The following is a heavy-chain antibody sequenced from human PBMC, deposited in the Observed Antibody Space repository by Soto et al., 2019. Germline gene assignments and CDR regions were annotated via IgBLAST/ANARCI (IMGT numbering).Heavy chain of an antibody. Sequence: ASVKVSCKASGGTFSSYAISWVRQAPGQGLEWMGGIIPIFGTANYAQKFQGRVTITADESTSTAYMELSSLRSEDTAVYYCASLVLHYYYGMDVWGQGTTVTVSS. D-gene: IGHD6-13*01. V-gene: IGHV1-69*13. CDR2: IIPIFGTA. J-gene: IGHJ6*02. CDR3: ASLVLHYYYGMDV. CDR1: GGTFSSYA.